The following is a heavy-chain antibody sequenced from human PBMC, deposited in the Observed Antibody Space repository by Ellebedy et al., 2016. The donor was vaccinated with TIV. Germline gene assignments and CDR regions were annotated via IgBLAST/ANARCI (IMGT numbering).Heavy chain of an antibody. J-gene: IGHJ4*02. D-gene: IGHD7-27*01. V-gene: IGHV3-30-3*02. Sequence: GESLKISXAASGFTFSSYAMHWVRQAPGKGLEWVAVISYDGSNKYYADSVKGRFTISRDNSKNTLYLQMNSLRAEDTAVYYCAKWAGDGLWGQGTLVTVSS. CDR2: ISYDGSNK. CDR3: AKWAGDGL. CDR1: GFTFSSYA.